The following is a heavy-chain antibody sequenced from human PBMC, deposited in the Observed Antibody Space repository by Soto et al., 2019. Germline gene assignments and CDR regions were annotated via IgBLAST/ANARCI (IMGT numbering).Heavy chain of an antibody. CDR2: ISGSGGST. V-gene: IGHV3-23*01. J-gene: IGHJ6*02. CDR1: GFTFSSYA. D-gene: IGHD3-22*01. Sequence: LRLSCAASGFTFSSYAMGWVRQAPGKGLEWVSAISGSGGSTYYADSVKGRFTISRDNSKNTLYLQMNSLRAEDTAVYYCAKGYYDSSGYPRSDYGMDVWGQGTTVTVSS. CDR3: AKGYYDSSGYPRSDYGMDV.